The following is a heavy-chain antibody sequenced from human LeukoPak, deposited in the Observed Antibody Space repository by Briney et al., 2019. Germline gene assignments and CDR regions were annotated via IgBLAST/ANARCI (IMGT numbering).Heavy chain of an antibody. CDR1: GFTFSSYA. D-gene: IGHD3-10*01. J-gene: IGHJ5*02. CDR3: ARGLGHYGSGSYYTP. CDR2: INHSGST. V-gene: IGHV4-34*01. Sequence: PGGSLRLSCAASGFTFSSYAMSWVRQAPGKGLEWIGEINHSGSTNYNPSLKSRVTISVDTSKNQFSLKLSSVTAADTAVYYCARGLGHYGSGSYYTPWGQGTLVTVSS.